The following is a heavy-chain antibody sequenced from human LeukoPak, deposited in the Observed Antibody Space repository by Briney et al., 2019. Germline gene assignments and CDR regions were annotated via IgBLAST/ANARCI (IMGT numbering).Heavy chain of an antibody. CDR2: IKQDGSEK. CDR3: ARVMVRDLDY. J-gene: IGHJ4*02. CDR1: EFTFSSYW. Sequence: GGSLRLSCAASEFTFSSYWMSWVRQAPGKGLEWVANIKQDGSEKYYVDSVKGRFTISRDNAKNSLYLQMNSLRAEDTAVYYCARVMVRDLDYWGQGTLVTVSS. D-gene: IGHD3-10*01. V-gene: IGHV3-7*04.